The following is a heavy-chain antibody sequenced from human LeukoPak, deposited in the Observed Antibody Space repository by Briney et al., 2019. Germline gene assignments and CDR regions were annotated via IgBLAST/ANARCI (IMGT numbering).Heavy chain of an antibody. V-gene: IGHV1-46*01. CDR2: INPSGGST. D-gene: IGHD5-12*01. J-gene: IGHJ4*02. CDR3: AIGGGYGKIDF. Sequence: ASVKVSCKASGYTFTSYYMHWVRQAPGQGLEWMGIINPSGGSTSYAQKFQGRVTMTRDTSTSTVYMELSSAEDTAVYYCAIGGGYGKIDFWGQGTLVTVSS. CDR1: GYTFTSYY.